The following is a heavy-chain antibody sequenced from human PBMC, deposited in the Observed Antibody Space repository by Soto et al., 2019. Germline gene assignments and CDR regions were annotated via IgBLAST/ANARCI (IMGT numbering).Heavy chain of an antibody. J-gene: IGHJ6*02. Sequence: GGSLRLSCAASGFTFSNNYMRWVRQAPGKGLEWVSLSYTGRTTHYADSVKGRFTISRDNSKDTLYLQMHSLRAEDTAIFFCAKWDTHGIIPPTVGGNYYYYDMDVWGQGTRVNVSS. CDR1: GFTFSNNY. D-gene: IGHD5-18*01. CDR2: SYTGRTT. CDR3: AKWDTHGIIPPTVGGNYYYYDMDV. V-gene: IGHV3-53*01.